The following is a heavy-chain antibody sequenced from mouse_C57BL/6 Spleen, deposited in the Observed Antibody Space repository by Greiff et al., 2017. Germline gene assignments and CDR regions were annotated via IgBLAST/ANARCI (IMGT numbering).Heavy chain of an antibody. CDR3: ARGRSNWDVDY. V-gene: IGHV1-80*01. Sequence: VQLQQSGAELVKPGASVKISCKASGYAFSSYWMNWVKQRPGKGLEWIGQIYPGDGDTNYNGKFKGKATLTADKSSSTAYMQLSSLPSEDSAVYFCARGRSNWDVDYWGQGTTLTVSS. J-gene: IGHJ2*01. CDR1: GYAFSSYW. D-gene: IGHD4-1*01. CDR2: IYPGDGDT.